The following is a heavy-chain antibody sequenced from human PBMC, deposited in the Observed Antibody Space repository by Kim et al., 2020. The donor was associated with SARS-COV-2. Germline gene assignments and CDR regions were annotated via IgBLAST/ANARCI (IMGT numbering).Heavy chain of an antibody. CDR3: AREEPGGWGAFDF. D-gene: IGHD1-26*01. J-gene: IGHJ3*01. Sequence: GGSLRLSCAASGFTLSNYEMHWVRQATGRGLEWVSSISPPGNTYYKDSVKGGFTISRENAKTSFYLQMDTLTAGETAIYYCAREEPGGWGAFDFWGQGTMVTVSS. CDR2: ISPPGNT. CDR1: GFTLSNYE. V-gene: IGHV3-13*04.